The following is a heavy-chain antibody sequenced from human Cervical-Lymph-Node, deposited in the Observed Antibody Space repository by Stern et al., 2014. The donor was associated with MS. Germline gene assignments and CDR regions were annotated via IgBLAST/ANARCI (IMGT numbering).Heavy chain of an antibody. CDR2: IWYDGSNR. CDR1: GFTFSSSG. D-gene: IGHD4-23*01. V-gene: IGHV3-33*01. J-gene: IGHJ1*01. Sequence: VQLVESGGGVVQHGRSLRLSCAASGFTFSSSGMHGVRQAPGKGQEWLASIWYDGSNRYYADSVKGRFTISRDNSKNTLYLQMNSLRAEDTAVYYCAREGGNTAEYFQHWGQGTLVTVSS. CDR3: AREGGNTAEYFQH.